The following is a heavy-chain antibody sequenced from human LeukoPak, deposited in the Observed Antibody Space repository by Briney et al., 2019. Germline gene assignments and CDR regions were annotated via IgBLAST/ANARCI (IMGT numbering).Heavy chain of an antibody. V-gene: IGHV3-23*01. Sequence: GGSLRLSCAASGFTFDDYAMHWVRQAPGKGLEWVSTISNSGGSTYYADSVKGRFTISRDDSKSTQSLQMNSLRTEDTAVYYCLGYCSGGNCYSGGYWGQGTLVTVSS. J-gene: IGHJ4*02. D-gene: IGHD2-15*01. CDR1: GFTFDDYA. CDR3: LGYCSGGNCYSGGY. CDR2: ISNSGGST.